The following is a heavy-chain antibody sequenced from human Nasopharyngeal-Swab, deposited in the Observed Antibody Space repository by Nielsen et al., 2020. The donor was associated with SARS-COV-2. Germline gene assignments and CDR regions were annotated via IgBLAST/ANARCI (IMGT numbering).Heavy chain of an antibody. J-gene: IGHJ4*02. CDR3: ARGGGVRGVKFDY. D-gene: IGHD3-10*01. V-gene: IGHV1-46*02. CDR2: INPGSGGT. CDR1: GYTFNNYY. Sequence: ASVKVSCKASGYTFNNYYIHWVRQAPGQGLEWMGMINPGSGGTTYAQKFQGRVTMTTDTSTSTAYMELRSLRSDDTAVYYCARGGGVRGVKFDYWGQGTLVTVSS.